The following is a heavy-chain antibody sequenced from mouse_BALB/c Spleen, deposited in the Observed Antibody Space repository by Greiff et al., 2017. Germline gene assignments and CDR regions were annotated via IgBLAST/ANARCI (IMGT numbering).Heavy chain of an antibody. CDR1: GYTFTDYY. Sequence: LMESGPELVKPGASVKISCKASGYTFTDYYINWVKQKPGQGLEWIGWIYPGSGNTKYNEKFKGKATLTVDTSSSTAYMQLSSLTSEDTAVYFCARSRYYGSSYWYFDVWGAGTTVTVSS. D-gene: IGHD1-1*01. CDR3: ARSRYYGSSYWYFDV. V-gene: IGHV1-84*02. CDR2: IYPGSGNT. J-gene: IGHJ1*01.